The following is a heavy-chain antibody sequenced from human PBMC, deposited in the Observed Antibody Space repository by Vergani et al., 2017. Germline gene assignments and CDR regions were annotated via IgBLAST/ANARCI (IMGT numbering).Heavy chain of an antibody. V-gene: IGHV4-59*04. J-gene: IGHJ4*02. CDR2: IYHSGST. CDR3: ARTESFILRYFHWAL. Sequence: QVQLQESGPGLVKPSETLSLTCTVSGGSISSYYWSWIRQPPGKGLEWIGSIYHSGSTYYNPYLKSRVTISVDTSKNQFSLKLSSVTAADTAVYYCARTESFILRYFHWALWGQGTLVTVSS. CDR1: GGSISSYY. D-gene: IGHD3-9*01.